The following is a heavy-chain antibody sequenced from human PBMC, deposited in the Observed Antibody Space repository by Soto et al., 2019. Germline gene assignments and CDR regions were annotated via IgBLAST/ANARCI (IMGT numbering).Heavy chain of an antibody. V-gene: IGHV4-39*01. J-gene: IGHJ5*02. Sequence: SETLSLTCTVSGGSISSSSYYWGWIRQPPGKGLEWIGSIYYSGSTYYNPSLKSRVTISVDTSKNQFSLKLSSVTAADTAVYYCASVGATWWFDPWGQGTLVTVSS. CDR2: IYYSGST. D-gene: IGHD5-12*01. CDR1: GGSISSSSYY. CDR3: ASVGATWWFDP.